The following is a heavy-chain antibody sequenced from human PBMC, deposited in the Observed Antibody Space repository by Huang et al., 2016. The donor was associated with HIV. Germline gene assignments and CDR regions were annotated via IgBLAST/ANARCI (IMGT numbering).Heavy chain of an antibody. J-gene: IGHJ4*02. CDR3: ARDPRIQSWLNFFDY. CDR1: GFSISSDW. Sequence: EVQLVESGGGLVKPGGSLRLSCAASGFSISSDWMHGVRQAPGKGVVLVSRINSDGRSTSSADSVKGRFTISRDHAKNTLYLQMNSLRAEDTAVYYCARDPRIQSWLNFFDYWGQGTLVSVSS. CDR2: INSDGRST. D-gene: IGHD3-22*01. V-gene: IGHV3-74*01.